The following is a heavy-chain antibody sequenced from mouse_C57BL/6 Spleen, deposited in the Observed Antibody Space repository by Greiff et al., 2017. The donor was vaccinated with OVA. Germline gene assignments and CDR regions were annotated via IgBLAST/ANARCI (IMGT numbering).Heavy chain of an antibody. D-gene: IGHD2-4*01. V-gene: IGHV1-19*01. J-gene: IGHJ4*01. CDR2: INPYNGGT. Sequence: EVQLQESGPVLVKPGASVKMSCKASGYTFTDYYMNWVKQSHGKSLEWIGVINPYNGGTSYNQKFKGKATLTVDMSSSTAYMELNSLTSEDSAVYYCARGDYDNYAMDYWGQGTSVTVSS. CDR3: ARGDYDNYAMDY. CDR1: GYTFTDYY.